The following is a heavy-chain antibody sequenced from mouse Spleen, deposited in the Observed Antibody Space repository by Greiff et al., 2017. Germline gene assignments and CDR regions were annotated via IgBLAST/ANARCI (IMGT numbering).Heavy chain of an antibody. Sequence: VQLQQSGAELARPGASVKLSCKASGYTFTSYGISWVKQRPGQGLEWIGEIYPRSGNTYYNEKFKGKATLTADKSSSTAYMELRSLTSEDSAVYFCARSGRGWFAYWGQGTLVTVSA. CDR1: GYTFTSYG. J-gene: IGHJ3*01. D-gene: IGHD3-1*01. CDR2: IYPRSGNT. V-gene: IGHV1-81*01. CDR3: ARSGRGWFAY.